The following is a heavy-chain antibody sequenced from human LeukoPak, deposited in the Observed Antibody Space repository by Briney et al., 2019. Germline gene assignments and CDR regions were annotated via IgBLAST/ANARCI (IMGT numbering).Heavy chain of an antibody. Sequence: PGGSLRLSCAASGFTFSNYAMSWVRQAPGRGPEWVSAISSSGDRTYYADSVKGRFTISRDNSKNTLYLQMNSLKTEDTAVYYCTTGFEVRLYDSSGYFISDAFDIWGQGTMVTVSS. D-gene: IGHD3-22*01. V-gene: IGHV3-23*01. CDR1: GFTFSNYA. J-gene: IGHJ3*02. CDR2: ISSSGDRT. CDR3: TTGFEVRLYDSSGYFISDAFDI.